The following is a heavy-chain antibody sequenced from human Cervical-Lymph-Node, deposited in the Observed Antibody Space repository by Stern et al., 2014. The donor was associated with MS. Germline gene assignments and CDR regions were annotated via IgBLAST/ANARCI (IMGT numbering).Heavy chain of an antibody. J-gene: IGHJ3*02. CDR1: GGTFSTYA. CDR3: SLVSSSAFSDDFEI. D-gene: IGHD2/OR15-2a*01. CDR2: IIPQLSVT. Sequence: QVQLGQSGAEVKKPGSSVKVSCEASGGTFSTYAVSWVRQAPGQGLEWVGAIIPQLSVTNYVEKFQGRVTITADRSTTTVYMELRSLRSEDTATYYCSLVSSSAFSDDFEIWGQGTMVTVSS. V-gene: IGHV1-69*17.